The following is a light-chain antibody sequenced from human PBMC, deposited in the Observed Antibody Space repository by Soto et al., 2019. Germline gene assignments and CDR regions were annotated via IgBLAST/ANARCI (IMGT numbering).Light chain of an antibody. CDR1: SNDFGGYNY. Sequence: QSALTQPASVSGSPGQSITISCAGISNDFGGYNYVSWYQQHPGRVPKLLIYDDSNRPSGVSNRFSGSKSGNTASLTISGLQAEDEADYYCASYTSTSPYVFGIGTKVTVL. V-gene: IGLV2-14*03. CDR3: ASYTSTSPYV. J-gene: IGLJ1*01. CDR2: DDS.